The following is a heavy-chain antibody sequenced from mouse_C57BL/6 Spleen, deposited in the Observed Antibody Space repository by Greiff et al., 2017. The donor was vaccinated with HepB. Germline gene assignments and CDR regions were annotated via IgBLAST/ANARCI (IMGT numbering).Heavy chain of an antibody. J-gene: IGHJ1*03. CDR3: ASRDYYGSSYVGYFDV. CDR2: IDPSDSYT. V-gene: IGHV1-50*01. Sequence: VQLQQPGAELVKPGASVKLSCKASGYTFTSYWMQWVKQRPGQGLEWIGEIDPSDSYTNYNQKFKGKATLTVDTSSSTAYMQLSSLTSGDSAVYYCASRDYYGSSYVGYFDVWGTGTTVTVSS. D-gene: IGHD1-1*01. CDR1: GYTFTSYW.